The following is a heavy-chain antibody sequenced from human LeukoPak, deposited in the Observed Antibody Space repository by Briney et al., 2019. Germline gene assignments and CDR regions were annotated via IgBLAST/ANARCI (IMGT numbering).Heavy chain of an antibody. CDR3: ARLWFGEFKFDY. Sequence: SETLSLTCTVSGYSISSGYYWGWIRQPPGKGREWIGSIYHSGSTYYNPSLKSRVTISVDTSKNQFSLKLSSVTAADTAVYYCARLWFGEFKFDYWGQGTLVTVSS. V-gene: IGHV4-38-2*02. D-gene: IGHD3-10*01. CDR2: IYHSGST. J-gene: IGHJ4*02. CDR1: GYSISSGYY.